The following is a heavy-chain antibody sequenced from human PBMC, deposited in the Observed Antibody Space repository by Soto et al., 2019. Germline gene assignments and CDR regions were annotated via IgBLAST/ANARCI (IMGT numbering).Heavy chain of an antibody. V-gene: IGHV3-30*18. CDR2: ISYVGSNQ. CDR3: AKLLYHYDSSGFTADY. CDR1: GFTFSSYG. D-gene: IGHD3-22*01. Sequence: GGSLRLSCAASGFTFSSYGMYWVRQAPGKGLEWVAGISYVGSNQYYADSVRGRFTISRDNSKNTLYLQMNSLRTEDTAVYYCAKLLYHYDSSGFTADYRGQGT. J-gene: IGHJ4*02.